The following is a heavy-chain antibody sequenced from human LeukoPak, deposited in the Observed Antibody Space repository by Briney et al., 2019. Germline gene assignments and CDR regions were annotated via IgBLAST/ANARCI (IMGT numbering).Heavy chain of an antibody. CDR3: AREERGYYDSSGYIDY. Sequence: PGGSLRLSCAASGFTFSSFSMNWVRQAPGKGLVWVSSISSSSSYIYYANSVKGRFTISRDNTKNSLYLQMNSLRAEDTAVYYCAREERGYYDSSGYIDYWGQGTLVTVSS. D-gene: IGHD3-22*01. J-gene: IGHJ4*02. V-gene: IGHV3-21*04. CDR2: ISSSSSYI. CDR1: GFTFSSFS.